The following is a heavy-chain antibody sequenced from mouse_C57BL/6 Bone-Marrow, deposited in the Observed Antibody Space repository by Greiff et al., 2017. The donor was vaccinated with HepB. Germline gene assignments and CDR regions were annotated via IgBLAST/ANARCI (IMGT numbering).Heavy chain of an antibody. J-gene: IGHJ1*03. CDR2: IDPSDSET. D-gene: IGHD1-1*01. V-gene: IGHV1-52*01. CDR1: GYTFPSYW. Sequence: QVQLQQPGAELVRPGSSVKLSCKASGYTFPSYWMHWVKQRPIQGLEWIGNIDPSDSETHYNQKFKDKATLTVDKSSSTAYMQLSSLTSEDSAVYYCARPYYYSSSHWYFDVWGTGTTVTVSS. CDR3: ARPYYYSSSHWYFDV.